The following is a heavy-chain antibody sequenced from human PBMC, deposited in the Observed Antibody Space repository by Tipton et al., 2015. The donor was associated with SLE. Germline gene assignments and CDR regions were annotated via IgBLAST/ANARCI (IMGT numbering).Heavy chain of an antibody. Sequence: TLSLTCTVSGGSISSYYWTWIRQPPGKGLEWIGEINHGGITNYNPSLKSRVTISLDPSKSQFSLRLSSVTAADTAVYYCATSRMATTFYFNYWGQGTLVTVSS. CDR2: INHGGIT. D-gene: IGHD5-12*01. CDR3: ATSRMATTFYFNY. CDR1: GGSISSYY. V-gene: IGHV4-34*01. J-gene: IGHJ4*02.